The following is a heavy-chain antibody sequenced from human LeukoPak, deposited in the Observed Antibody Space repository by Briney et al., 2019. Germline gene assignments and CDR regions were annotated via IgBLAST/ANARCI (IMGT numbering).Heavy chain of an antibody. V-gene: IGHV1-2*02. D-gene: IGHD3-10*01. J-gene: IGHJ4*02. Sequence: GASVKVSCKAFGYTFTGYYMHWVRQAPGQGLEWMGWINPNSGGTNYAQKFQGRVTMTRDTSISTAYMELSRLRSDDTAVYYCARVRGQTDVLLWFGDPRFDYWGQGTLVTVSS. CDR1: GYTFTGYY. CDR3: ARVRGQTDVLLWFGDPRFDY. CDR2: INPNSGGT.